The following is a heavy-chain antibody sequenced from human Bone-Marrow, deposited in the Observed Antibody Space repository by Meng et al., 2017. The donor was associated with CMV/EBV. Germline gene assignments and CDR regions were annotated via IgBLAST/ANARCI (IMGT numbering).Heavy chain of an antibody. CDR3: ATQTSCSGGSCYEPYYFDS. V-gene: IGHV3-30*02. J-gene: IGHJ4*02. CDR1: GFPFSSYG. Sequence: GESLKISCAASGFPFSSYGMHWVRQAPGKGLEWVAVIWYDGSNKYYADSVKGRFTISRDKSKSTLYLQMNSLRAEDRAVYYCATQTSCSGGSCYEPYYFDSWGQGTLVTVSS. D-gene: IGHD2-15*01. CDR2: IWYDGSNK.